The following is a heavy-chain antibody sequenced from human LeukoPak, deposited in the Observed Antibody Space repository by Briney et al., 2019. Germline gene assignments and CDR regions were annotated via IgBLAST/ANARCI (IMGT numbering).Heavy chain of an antibody. Sequence: GGSLRLSCSASGFTFSCYWMSWVRQAPGKGLERVANIKQDGSEKYYVDSVKGRFTISRDNAKNSLYLQMNSLRAEDTAVYYCARATVRGYDFDYWGQGTLVTVSS. V-gene: IGHV3-7*05. CDR1: GFTFSCYW. D-gene: IGHD3-10*01. CDR2: IKQDGSEK. J-gene: IGHJ4*02. CDR3: ARATVRGYDFDY.